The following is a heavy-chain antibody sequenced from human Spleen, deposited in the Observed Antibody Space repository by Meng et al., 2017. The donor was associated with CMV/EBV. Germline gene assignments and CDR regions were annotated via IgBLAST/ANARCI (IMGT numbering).Heavy chain of an antibody. D-gene: IGHD3-16*01. CDR2: IKQDESQK. CDR1: GFTFSNYW. Sequence: GESLKISCEASGFTFSNYWMNWVRQAPGKGLEWVAKIKQDESQKFYVDSVKGRFTISRDDSRDTSHLQMDSLKVEDTAIYYCVKGWSGGVNYYYDFWGQGVLVTVSS. CDR3: VKGWSGGVNYYYDF. J-gene: IGHJ4*02. V-gene: IGHV3-7*03.